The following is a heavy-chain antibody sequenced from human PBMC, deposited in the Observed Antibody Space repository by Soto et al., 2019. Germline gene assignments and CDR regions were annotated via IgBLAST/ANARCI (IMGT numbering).Heavy chain of an antibody. Sequence: PSQNLSLTCAISGDSVSSNTAALNWVRSSPSRGLEWLGMTYYRSNLRHDSSVSVKRRISVNPDTSKHQFSLQLNSVTPVAMAVDYCGRGVAGSGFDLWGQGTLVTVSS. CDR3: GRGVAGSGFDL. CDR1: GDSVSSNTAA. CDR2: TYYRSNLRH. D-gene: IGHD6-19*01. V-gene: IGHV6-1*01. J-gene: IGHJ4*02.